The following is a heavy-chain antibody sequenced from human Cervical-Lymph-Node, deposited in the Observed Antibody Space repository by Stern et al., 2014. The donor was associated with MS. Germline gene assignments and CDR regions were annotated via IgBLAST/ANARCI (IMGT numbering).Heavy chain of an antibody. Sequence: EVQLVESGGRLVQPGTSLRLSCAASGFIFDDYAMHWVRQAPGKGLEWVSGISWNGGTMAYGDSVKGRFTISRDNAKNSLYLQMNSLRTEDTAFYYCTRGGLRFLEWLFEAERFDPWGQGTLVTVPS. CDR3: TRGGLRFLEWLFEAERFDP. CDR2: ISWNGGTM. J-gene: IGHJ5*02. CDR1: GFIFDDYA. D-gene: IGHD3-3*01. V-gene: IGHV3-9*01.